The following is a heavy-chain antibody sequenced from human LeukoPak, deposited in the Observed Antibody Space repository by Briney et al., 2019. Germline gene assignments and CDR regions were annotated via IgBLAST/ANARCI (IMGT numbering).Heavy chain of an antibody. J-gene: IGHJ4*02. Sequence: PGGSLRLSCAASGFTFSYYAMHWVRQAPGNGLEWVAVISYDGSNEYYADSVKGRFTISRDNSKNTLSLQMNTLRPEDTAVYYCARPIDNGSGSYYFDYWGQGTLVTVSS. CDR3: ARPIDNGSGSYYFDY. CDR1: GFTFSYYA. D-gene: IGHD3-10*01. CDR2: ISYDGSNE. V-gene: IGHV3-30-3*01.